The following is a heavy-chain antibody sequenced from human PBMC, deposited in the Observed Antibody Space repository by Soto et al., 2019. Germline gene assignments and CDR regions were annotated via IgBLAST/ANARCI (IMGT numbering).Heavy chain of an antibody. Sequence: QVQLVESGGGVVQPGRSLRLSCAASGFTFSSYGMHWVRQAPGKGLEWVTVISYDGNVVYYADSVKGRFTISRDNDKLTLYLQTHSLRTEARAMYCCAKKRTITNWYFDYWGQGNRVSVPS. CDR2: ISYDGNVV. J-gene: IGHJ4*02. CDR3: AKKRTITNWYFDY. CDR1: GFTFSSYG. D-gene: IGHD1-1*01. V-gene: IGHV3-30*18.